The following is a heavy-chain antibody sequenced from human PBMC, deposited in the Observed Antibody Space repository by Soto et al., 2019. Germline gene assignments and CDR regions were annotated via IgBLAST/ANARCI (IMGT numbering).Heavy chain of an antibody. D-gene: IGHD2-15*01. Sequence: SETLSLTCAVYGGSFSGYYWSWIRQPPGKGLEWIGEINHSGSTNYNPSLKSRVTISVDTSKNQFSLKLSSVTAADTAVYYCARGRSDIVVVVAATPGMDVWGQGTTVTLSS. J-gene: IGHJ6*02. CDR1: GGSFSGYY. CDR2: INHSGST. V-gene: IGHV4-34*01. CDR3: ARGRSDIVVVVAATPGMDV.